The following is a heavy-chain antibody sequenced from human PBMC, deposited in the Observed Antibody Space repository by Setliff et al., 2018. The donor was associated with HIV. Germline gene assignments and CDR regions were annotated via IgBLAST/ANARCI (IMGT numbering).Heavy chain of an antibody. V-gene: IGHV4-38-2*01. CDR2: IYHSGTT. CDR3: ASLPPLYDSSGYYFDY. CDR1: GYSISSGYY. Sequence: PSETLSLTCAVSGYSISSGYYWGWIRQPPGKGLEWVGSIYHSGTTYYNQSLKSRVTISVDTSKNQFSLKLSSVTAADTAVYYCASLPPLYDSSGYYFDYWGQGTLVTVSS. D-gene: IGHD3-22*01. J-gene: IGHJ4*02.